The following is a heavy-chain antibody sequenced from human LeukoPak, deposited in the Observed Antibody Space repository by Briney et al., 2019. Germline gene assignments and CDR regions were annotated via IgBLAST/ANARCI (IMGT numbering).Heavy chain of an antibody. Sequence: PSETLSLTCTVSGGSISSYYWSWIRQHPGKGLEWIGYIYYSGSTYYNPSLKSRVTISVDTSKNQFSLKLSSVTAADTAVYYCARDVRITGKYYGMDVWGQGTTVTVSS. CDR2: IYYSGST. J-gene: IGHJ6*02. D-gene: IGHD1-20*01. CDR3: ARDVRITGKYYGMDV. V-gene: IGHV4-59*06. CDR1: GGSISSYY.